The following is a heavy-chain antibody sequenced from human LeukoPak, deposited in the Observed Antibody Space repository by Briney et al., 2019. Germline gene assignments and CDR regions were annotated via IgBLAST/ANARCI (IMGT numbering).Heavy chain of an antibody. CDR1: GGSVSSGSYY. Sequence: ASETLSLTCTVSGGSVSSGSYYWSWIRQPPGKGLEWIGYIYYSGSTNYNPSLKSRVTISVDTSKNQFSLKLSSVTAADTAVYYCARYYCSSTSCYFDYWGQGTLVTVSS. V-gene: IGHV4-61*01. CDR3: ARYYCSSTSCYFDY. D-gene: IGHD2-2*01. CDR2: IYYSGST. J-gene: IGHJ4*02.